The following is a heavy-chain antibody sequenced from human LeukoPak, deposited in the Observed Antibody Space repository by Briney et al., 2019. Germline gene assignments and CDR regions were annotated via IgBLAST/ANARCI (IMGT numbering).Heavy chain of an antibody. J-gene: IGHJ4*02. CDR3: ATDLPVLRFLEWLLRY. V-gene: IGHV1-69*01. CDR2: IIPIFGTA. D-gene: IGHD3-3*01. CDR1: GGTFSSYA. Sequence: SVNVSCKASGGTFSSYAISWVRQAPGQGLEWMGGIIPIFGTANYAQKFQGRVTITSDESTSTAYMELSSLRSEDTAVYYCATDLPVLRFLEWLLRYWGQGTLITVSS.